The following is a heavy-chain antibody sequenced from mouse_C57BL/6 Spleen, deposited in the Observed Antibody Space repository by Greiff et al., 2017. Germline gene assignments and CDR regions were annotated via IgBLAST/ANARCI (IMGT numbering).Heavy chain of an antibody. J-gene: IGHJ3*01. V-gene: IGHV5-17*01. D-gene: IGHD2-4*01. CDR2: ISSGSSTI. CDR1: GFTFSDYG. CDR3: ARRECDYALAY. Sequence: EVKLVESGGGLVKPGGSLKLSCAASGFTFSDYGMHWVRQAPEKGLEWVAYISSGSSTIYYADTVKGRFTISRDNAKNTLFLQMASLRSEDTAMYYCARRECDYALAYWGQGTLVTVSA.